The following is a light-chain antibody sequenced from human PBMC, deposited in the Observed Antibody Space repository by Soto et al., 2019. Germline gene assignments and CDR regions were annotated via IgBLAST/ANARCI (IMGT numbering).Light chain of an antibody. CDR3: QQTYRIPLT. V-gene: IGKV1-39*01. CDR2: AAS. J-gene: IGKJ4*01. Sequence: DIQMTQSPSSLSASVGDRVTITCRASQNISSYLNWYQQKPGTAPKLLIFAASRLQTGVPLRFSGSGSGTNFTLTISNLHPEDFATYSCQQTYRIPLTFGGGIKVDIK. CDR1: QNISSY.